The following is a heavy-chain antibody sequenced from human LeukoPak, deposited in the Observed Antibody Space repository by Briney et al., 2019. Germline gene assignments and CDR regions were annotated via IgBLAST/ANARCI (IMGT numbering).Heavy chain of an antibody. V-gene: IGHV4-39*07. CDR1: GGSISSSSYY. J-gene: IGHJ4*02. CDR2: IYYSGST. CDR3: ARDPAGTLAAAGSYYFDY. Sequence: SETLSLTCTVSGGSISSSSYYWGWIRQPPGKGLEWIGSIYYSGSTYYNPSLKSRVTISVDTSKNQFSLKLSSVTAADTAVYYCARDPAGTLAAAGSYYFDYWGQGTLVTVSS. D-gene: IGHD6-13*01.